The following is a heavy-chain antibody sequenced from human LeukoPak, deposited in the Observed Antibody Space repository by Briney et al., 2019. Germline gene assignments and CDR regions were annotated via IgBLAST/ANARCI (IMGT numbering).Heavy chain of an antibody. CDR1: GGSISSYY. CDR2: IYYSGST. V-gene: IGHV4-59*01. J-gene: IGHJ4*02. Sequence: SETLSLTCTVSGGSISSYYWSWTRQPPGKGLEWIGYIYYSGSTNYNPSLKSRVTISVDTSKNQFSLKLSSVTAADTAVYYCAGQRGPYYFDYWGQGTLVTVSS. CDR3: AGQRGPYYFDY. D-gene: IGHD3-10*01.